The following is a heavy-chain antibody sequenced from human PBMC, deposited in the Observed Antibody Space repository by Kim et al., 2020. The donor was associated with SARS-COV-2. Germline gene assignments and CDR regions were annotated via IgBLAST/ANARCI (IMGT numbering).Heavy chain of an antibody. CDR2: IYYSGST. CDR3: ARDRPGYSGYDPWFDP. Sequence: SETLSLTCTVSGGSVSSGSYYWSWIRQPPGKGLEWIGYIYYSGSTNYNPSLKSRVTISVDTSKNQFSLKLSSVTAADTAVYYCARDRPGYSGYDPWFDPWGQGTLVTVSS. CDR1: GGSVSSGSYY. V-gene: IGHV4-61*01. D-gene: IGHD5-12*01. J-gene: IGHJ5*02.